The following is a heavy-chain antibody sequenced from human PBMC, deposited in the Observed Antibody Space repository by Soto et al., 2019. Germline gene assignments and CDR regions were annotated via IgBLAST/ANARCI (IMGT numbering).Heavy chain of an antibody. V-gene: IGHV1-18*01. Sequence: QVQLVQSGAEVKKPGASVKVSCKASGYTFTSYGISWVRQAPGQGLEWMGWISAYNGNTNYAQKLQGRVTMTTDTSTSTAYMELRSLRSDDTAVYYCARAPPVLRYFDWLLITDYWGQGTLVTVSS. CDR3: ARAPPVLRYFDWLLITDY. CDR1: GYTFTSYG. CDR2: ISAYNGNT. D-gene: IGHD3-9*01. J-gene: IGHJ4*02.